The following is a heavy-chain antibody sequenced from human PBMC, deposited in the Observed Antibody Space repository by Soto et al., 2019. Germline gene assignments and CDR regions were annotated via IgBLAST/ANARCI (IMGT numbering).Heavy chain of an antibody. D-gene: IGHD3-9*01. CDR1: GGSISSSSYY. CDR2: IYYSGST. J-gene: IGHJ3*02. Sequence: SETLSLTCTVSGGSISSSSYYWGWIRQPPGKGLEWIGSIYYSGSTYYNPSLKSRLTISVDTSKNQFSLKLSSVTAADTAVYYCARLDINQGPTAFDIWGQGTMVTVSS. CDR3: ARLDINQGPTAFDI. V-gene: IGHV4-39*01.